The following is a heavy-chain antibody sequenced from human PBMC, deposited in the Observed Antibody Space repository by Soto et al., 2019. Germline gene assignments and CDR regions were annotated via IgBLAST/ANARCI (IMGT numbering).Heavy chain of an antibody. Sequence: TLSLTFTVSGGSISSGGYYWSWIRQHPGQGLEWISYIYYSGSTYYTPSQKSRVTISVDTSKNQFSLKLSSVTAEATAVYYCARVTMIGSAPPHFDSWGQGTLVTVSS. CDR3: ARVTMIGSAPPHFDS. CDR2: IYYSGST. J-gene: IGHJ4*02. D-gene: IGHD3-10*02. CDR1: GGSISSGGYY. V-gene: IGHV4-31*03.